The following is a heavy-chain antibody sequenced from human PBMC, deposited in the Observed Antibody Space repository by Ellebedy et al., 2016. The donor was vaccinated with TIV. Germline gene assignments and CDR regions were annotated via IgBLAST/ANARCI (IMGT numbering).Heavy chain of an antibody. Sequence: GESLKISCAASGFTFSSYSMNWVRQAPGKGLEWVSSISSSSSYIYYADSVKGRFTISRDNAKNSLYLQMNSLRAEDTAVYYCARDQDGDYVFDYWGQGTLVTVS. J-gene: IGHJ4*02. V-gene: IGHV3-21*01. CDR1: GFTFSSYS. CDR3: ARDQDGDYVFDY. D-gene: IGHD4-17*01. CDR2: ISSSSSYI.